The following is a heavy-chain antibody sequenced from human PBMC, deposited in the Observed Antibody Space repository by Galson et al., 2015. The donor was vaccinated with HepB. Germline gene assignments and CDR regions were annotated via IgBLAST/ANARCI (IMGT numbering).Heavy chain of an antibody. CDR3: ARAARYCSSTSCYGEGHSNYYYGMDV. Sequence: SLRLSCAASGFTFSSYAMHWVRQAPGKGLEWVAVISYDGSNKYYADSVKGRFTISRDNSKNTLYLQMNSLRAEDTAVYYCARAARYCSSTSCYGEGHSNYYYGMDVWGQGTTVTVSS. CDR1: GFTFSSYA. D-gene: IGHD2-2*01. V-gene: IGHV3-30*04. CDR2: ISYDGSNK. J-gene: IGHJ6*02.